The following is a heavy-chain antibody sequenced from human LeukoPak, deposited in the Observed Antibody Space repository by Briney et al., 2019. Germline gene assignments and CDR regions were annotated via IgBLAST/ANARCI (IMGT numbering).Heavy chain of an antibody. CDR2: IYYTGST. V-gene: IGHV4-59*01. J-gene: IGHJ4*02. CDR1: GGSISSXY. D-gene: IGHD3-3*01. Sequence: SETXSXXXTVSGGSISSXYXSXIRXPPGKGXXFXGHIYYTGSTKYNPSLKSRATISLDTSENQFSLKLSSVTTADTAVYYCARYRPSESRSGEVTSLDYWGQGTLVTVSS. CDR3: ARYRPSESRSGEVTSLDY.